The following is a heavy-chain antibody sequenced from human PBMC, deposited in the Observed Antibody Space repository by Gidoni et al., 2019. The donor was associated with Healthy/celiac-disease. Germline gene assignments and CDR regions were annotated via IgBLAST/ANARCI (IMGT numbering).Heavy chain of an antibody. D-gene: IGHD2-2*01. V-gene: IGHV4-61*02. CDR2: IYTSGST. Sequence: QVQLQESGPGLVKPSQTLSLTCTVSGGSISSGGYYWSWIRQPAGKGLEWIGRIYTSGSTNYNPSLKSRVTISVDTSKNQFSLKLSSVTAADTAVYYCARVYCSSTSCYSVWFDPWGQGTLVTVSS. J-gene: IGHJ5*02. CDR1: GGSISSGGYY. CDR3: ARVYCSSTSCYSVWFDP.